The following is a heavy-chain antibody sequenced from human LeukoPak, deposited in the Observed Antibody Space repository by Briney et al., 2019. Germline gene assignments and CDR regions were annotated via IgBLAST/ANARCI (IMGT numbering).Heavy chain of an antibody. V-gene: IGHV3-23*01. CDR1: GFTFSSYA. D-gene: IGHD3-9*01. CDR2: ISGSGGST. CDR3: AKAPDYDILTGYYKRDHYYMDV. Sequence: GGSLRLSCAASGFTFSSYAMSWVRQGPGKGLEWVSGISGSGGSTDYADSVKGRFTISRDNSKNTLYLQMNSLRAEDTAVYYCAKAPDYDILTGYYKRDHYYMDVWGKGTTVTVSS. J-gene: IGHJ6*03.